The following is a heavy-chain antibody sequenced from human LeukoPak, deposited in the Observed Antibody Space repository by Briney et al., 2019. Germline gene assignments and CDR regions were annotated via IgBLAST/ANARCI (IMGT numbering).Heavy chain of an antibody. CDR2: IIPILGTT. CDR1: GGTFSSYA. V-gene: IGHV1-69*13. J-gene: IGHJ1*01. Sequence: SVKVSCKASGGTFSSYAISWVRQAPGQGLEWMGGIIPILGTTNYAQKFQGRVTITADESTSTAYMELSSLRSEDTAVYYCARDGDCSGGSCPEYFQHWGQGTLVTVSS. CDR3: ARDGDCSGGSCPEYFQH. D-gene: IGHD2-15*01.